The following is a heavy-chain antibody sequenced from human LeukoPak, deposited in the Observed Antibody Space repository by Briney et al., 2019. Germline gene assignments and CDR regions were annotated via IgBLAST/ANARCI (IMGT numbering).Heavy chain of an antibody. CDR2: ISAYNGNT. CDR1: GYTFTNYG. CDR3: ARDAGPIFDWLLYSPYYYYMDV. D-gene: IGHD3-9*01. J-gene: IGHJ6*03. V-gene: IGHV1-18*01. Sequence: GASVKVSCKASGYTFTNYGISWVRQAPGQGLEWMGWISAYNGNTNYAQKLQGRVTMTTDTSTSTAYMELRSLRSDDTAVYYCARDAGPIFDWLLYSPYYYYMDVWGKGTTVTVSS.